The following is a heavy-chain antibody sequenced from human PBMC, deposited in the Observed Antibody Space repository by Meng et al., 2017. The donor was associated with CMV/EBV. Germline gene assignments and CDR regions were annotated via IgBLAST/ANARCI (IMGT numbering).Heavy chain of an antibody. CDR3: AREIRRWLQLYYYYYGMDV. CDR2: IIPIFGTA. CDR1: GGTFISSA. V-gene: IGHV1-69*05. J-gene: IGHJ6*02. D-gene: IGHD5-24*01. Sequence: SVKVSCKASGGTFISSAISWVRQAPGQGLEWMGGIIPIFGTANYAQKFQGRVTITTDESTSTAYMELSSLRSEDTAVYYCAREIRRWLQLYYYYYGMDVWGQGTTVTVSS.